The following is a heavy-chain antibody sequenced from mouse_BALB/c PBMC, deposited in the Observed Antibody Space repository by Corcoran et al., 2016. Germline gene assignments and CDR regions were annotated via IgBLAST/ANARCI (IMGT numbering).Heavy chain of an antibody. V-gene: IGHV9-3-1*01. D-gene: IGHD1-1*01. Sequence: QIQLVQSGPELKKPGETVKISCKASGYTFTNYGMNWVKHAPGKGLKWMGWINTYTGEPTYADDFKGRFAFSLETSASTAYLQINNLKNEDTATYFCARYSSLSRWYFDVWGAGTTVTVSS. CDR1: GYTFTNYG. CDR3: ARYSSLSRWYFDV. J-gene: IGHJ1*01. CDR2: INTYTGEP.